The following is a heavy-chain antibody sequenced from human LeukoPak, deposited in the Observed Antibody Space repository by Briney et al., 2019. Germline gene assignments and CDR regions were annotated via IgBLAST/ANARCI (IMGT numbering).Heavy chain of an antibody. J-gene: IGHJ4*02. D-gene: IGHD6-13*01. Sequence: SETLSLTCTVSGGSISSGGYYWRGIRQHPGKGLEWIGYIYYSGSTYDNPSLKRRITISVDTSKNQFALKLSSVTAADTAVYYCARVTSSSWYLLDYWGQGTLVSVCS. CDR1: GGSISSGGYY. CDR3: ARVTSSSWYLLDY. CDR2: IYYSGST. V-gene: IGHV4-31*03.